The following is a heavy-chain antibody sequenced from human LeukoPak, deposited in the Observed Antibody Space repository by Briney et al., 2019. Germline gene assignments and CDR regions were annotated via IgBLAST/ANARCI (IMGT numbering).Heavy chain of an antibody. Sequence: PAGSLRLSSSASASTICTYTMIWVRQAPGQGLEWCSSISSRSSYMDYADSVRGGFTISTDTTTTSLYLQMLRLRAADTAVCAYARVPTTGFWSGYSNSCFDYWGQGTLVTVSS. J-gene: IGHJ4*02. CDR3: ARVPTTGFWSGYSNSCFDY. V-gene: IGHV3-21*01. CDR1: ASTICTYT. CDR2: ISSRSSYM. D-gene: IGHD3-3*01.